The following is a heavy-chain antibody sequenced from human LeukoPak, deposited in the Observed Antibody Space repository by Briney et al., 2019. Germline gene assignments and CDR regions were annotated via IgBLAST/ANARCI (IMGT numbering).Heavy chain of an antibody. CDR2: INPNSGGT. J-gene: IGHJ6*02. Sequence: GASVKVSFKASGYTFTGYYMHWVRQAPGQGLEWMGWINPNSGGTNYAQKFQGRVTMTRDTSISTAYMEVSRLRSDDTAVYYCAREYSSSSDYYYYGMDVWGQGTTVTVSS. CDR3: AREYSSSSDYYYYGMDV. V-gene: IGHV1-2*02. D-gene: IGHD6-6*01. CDR1: GYTFTGYY.